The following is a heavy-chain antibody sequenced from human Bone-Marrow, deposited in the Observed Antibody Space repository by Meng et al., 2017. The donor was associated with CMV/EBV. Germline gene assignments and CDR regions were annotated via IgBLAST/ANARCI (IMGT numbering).Heavy chain of an antibody. CDR3: ARRIVVVPAAILRLHYYGMDV. Sequence: GESLKISCAASGFTFSSYSMNWVRQAPGKGLEWVSYISSSSSTIYYADSVKGRFTISRDNAKNSLYLQMNSLRAEDTAVYYCARRIVVVPAAILRLHYYGMDVWGQGTTVTVSS. V-gene: IGHV3-48*04. CDR2: ISSSSSTI. J-gene: IGHJ6*02. CDR1: GFTFSSYS. D-gene: IGHD2-2*01.